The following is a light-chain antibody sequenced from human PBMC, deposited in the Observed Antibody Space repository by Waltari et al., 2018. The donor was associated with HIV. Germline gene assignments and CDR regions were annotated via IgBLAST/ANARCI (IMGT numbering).Light chain of an antibody. J-gene: IGKJ4*01. CDR1: QSVTSN. V-gene: IGKV3-15*01. CDR3: QQYKSWPLT. CDR2: GAS. Sequence: EIIMTQSPATLSVTPGERATLSCRASQSVTSNLAWYQQNPGQAPRLLIYGASTRATGVAARCSGSGSGTDFTLTISSLQSEDFALYYCQQYKSWPLTFGGGTKVEI.